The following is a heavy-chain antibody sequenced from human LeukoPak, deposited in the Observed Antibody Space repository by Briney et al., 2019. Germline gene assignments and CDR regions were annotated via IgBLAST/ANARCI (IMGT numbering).Heavy chain of an antibody. D-gene: IGHD3-10*01. CDR3: ARVRTPYGYYGMDV. Sequence: SETLSLTCTVSGGSISSYYWSWIRQPPGKGLEWIGYIYYSGSTNYNPSLKSRVTISVDTSKNQFSLKLSSVTAADTAVYYRARVRTPYGYYGMDVWGQGTTVTVSS. CDR1: GGSISSYY. V-gene: IGHV4-59*01. J-gene: IGHJ6*02. CDR2: IYYSGST.